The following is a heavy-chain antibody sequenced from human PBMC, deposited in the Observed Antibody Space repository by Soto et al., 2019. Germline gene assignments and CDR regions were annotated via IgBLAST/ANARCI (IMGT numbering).Heavy chain of an antibody. CDR1: GFTFGSRG. J-gene: IGHJ6*02. Sequence: GGSMRLSRAAAGFTFGSRGMGWVRQAQGKGLEWVSDIIDSGGSTYYADSVKGRFTISRDNSKSTLYLQMNSLRAEDTALYYCAKGRSYYYYYGVDVWGQGTTVTVSS. CDR3: AKGRSYYYYYGVDV. V-gene: IGHV3-23*01. CDR2: IIDSGGST.